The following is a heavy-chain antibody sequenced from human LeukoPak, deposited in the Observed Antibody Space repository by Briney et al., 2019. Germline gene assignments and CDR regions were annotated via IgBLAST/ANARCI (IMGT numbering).Heavy chain of an antibody. CDR3: ARGVTNFPSLSHYFDY. V-gene: IGHV1-46*01. CDR1: GYTFTNYY. J-gene: IGHJ4*02. Sequence: ASVKVSCKASGYTFTNYYMHWVRQAPGQGLEWMGIINPSGGSTSYAQKFQGRVTMTRDTSTSTVYMELSSLRSEDTAVYYCARGVTNFPSLSHYFDYWGQGTLVTVSS. CDR2: INPSGGST. D-gene: IGHD4-17*01.